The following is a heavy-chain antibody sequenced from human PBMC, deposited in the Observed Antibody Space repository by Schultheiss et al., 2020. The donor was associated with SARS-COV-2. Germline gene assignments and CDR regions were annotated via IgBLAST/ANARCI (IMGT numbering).Heavy chain of an antibody. V-gene: IGHV1-18*04. CDR2: ISTYNDHL. CDR1: GYNFTGYG. CDR3: ARSGDRTTYYYDYGMDA. D-gene: IGHD4-17*01. J-gene: IGHJ6*02. Sequence: ASVKVSCKSSGYNFTGYGISWVRQAPGQGPEWMGWISTYNDHLKYATKFQGRVTMTTDTLTSTAHMELRGLRSDDTAVYYCARSGDRTTYYYDYGMDAWGQGTTVTVSS.